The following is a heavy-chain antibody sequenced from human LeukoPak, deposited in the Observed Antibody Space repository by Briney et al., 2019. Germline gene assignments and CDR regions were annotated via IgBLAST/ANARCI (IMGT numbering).Heavy chain of an antibody. CDR2: ITSTSTYI. Sequence: GGSLRLSCSASGFTFNIYSLNWVRQAPGKGLEWVSSITSTSTYIYYADSVKGRFTISRDNAKNSLYLQMNSLRAEDTAVYYCARDDLGYCSSISCSPYFDYWGQGTLVTVSS. V-gene: IGHV3-21*01. CDR3: ARDDLGYCSSISCSPYFDY. J-gene: IGHJ4*02. CDR1: GFTFNIYS. D-gene: IGHD2-2*03.